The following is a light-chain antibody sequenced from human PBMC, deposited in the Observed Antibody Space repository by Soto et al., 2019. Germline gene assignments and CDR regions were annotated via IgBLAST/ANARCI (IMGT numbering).Light chain of an antibody. CDR2: NDN. J-gene: IGLJ3*02. CDR3: QVWDSSSDHWV. V-gene: IGLV3-21*04. CDR1: NIGRKS. Sequence: SYELTQPPSVPVAPGETARITCGGNNIGRKSVHWYQQKPGQAPVSVIFNDNDRPSGIPDRFSGSNFDNTATLPISRVEAGDEADYYCQVWDSSSDHWVFGGGTKLTVL.